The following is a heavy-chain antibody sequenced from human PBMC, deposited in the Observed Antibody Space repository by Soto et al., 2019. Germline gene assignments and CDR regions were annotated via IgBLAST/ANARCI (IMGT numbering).Heavy chain of an antibody. CDR1: GFTFSSYA. CDR3: AKTSPGYCTNGVCYGSLHDAFDI. D-gene: IGHD2-8*01. Sequence: GGSLRLSCAASGFTFSSYAMSWVRQAPGKGLEWVSAISGSGGSTYYADSVKGRFTISRDNSKNTLYLQMNSLRAEDTAVYYCAKTSPGYCTNGVCYGSLHDAFDIWGQGTMVTVSS. J-gene: IGHJ3*02. CDR2: ISGSGGST. V-gene: IGHV3-23*01.